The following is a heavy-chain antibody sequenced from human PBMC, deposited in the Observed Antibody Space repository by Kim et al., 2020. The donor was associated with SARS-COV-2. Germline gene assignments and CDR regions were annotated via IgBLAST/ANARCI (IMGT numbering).Heavy chain of an antibody. CDR2: IHTNTGKP. D-gene: IGHD1-26*01. CDR3: VLLGGGATDYFDY. J-gene: IGHJ4*02. CDR1: GYTFTRLG. V-gene: IGHV7-4-1*02. Sequence: ASVKVSCKASGYTFTRLGMNLVRQAPGQGLEWMGWIHTNTGKPTYAQGFPGRFVFSLDTSVNTAFLQITSLTAEDTAVYYCVLLGGGATDYFDYWGRGTLVSVSS.